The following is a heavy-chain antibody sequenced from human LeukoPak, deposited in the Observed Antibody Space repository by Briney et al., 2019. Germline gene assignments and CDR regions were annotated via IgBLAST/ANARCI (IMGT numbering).Heavy chain of an antibody. Sequence: PAGGSLRLSCSASGFTFLTYAMHWVRQAPGKGLEYVSAISSNGGSTYYADSVKGRFTISRDNSKNMLFLQMSSLILEDTALYYCVKDMAARPHYYYAMDVWGQGTTVTVTS. CDR3: VKDMAARPHYYYAMDV. V-gene: IGHV3-64D*09. CDR2: ISSNGGST. J-gene: IGHJ6*02. D-gene: IGHD6-6*01. CDR1: GFTFLTYA.